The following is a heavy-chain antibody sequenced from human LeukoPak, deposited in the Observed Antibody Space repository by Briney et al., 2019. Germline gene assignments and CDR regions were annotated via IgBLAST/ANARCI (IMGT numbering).Heavy chain of an antibody. Sequence: ASVKVSCKASGYTFTGYYMHWVRQAPGQGLEWMGWINPNSGGTTYAQKFQGRVTMTRDTSISTAYMELSRLRSDDTAVYYCAREKGLPLYFDYWGQGTLVTVSS. D-gene: IGHD5-12*01. J-gene: IGHJ4*02. CDR2: INPNSGGT. CDR1: GYTFTGYY. CDR3: AREKGLPLYFDY. V-gene: IGHV1-2*02.